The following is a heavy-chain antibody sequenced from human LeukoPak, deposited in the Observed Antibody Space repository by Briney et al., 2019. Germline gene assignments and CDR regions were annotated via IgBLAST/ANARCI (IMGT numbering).Heavy chain of an antibody. CDR2: ISAYNGNT. D-gene: IGHD2-2*02. CDR3: ARDYCSSTSCYNNRGY. J-gene: IGHJ4*02. Sequence: ASVKVSCKASGYTFTSYGISWVRQAPGPGLEWMGWISAYNGNTNYAQKLQGRVTMTTDTYTSTAYMELRSLRSDDTAVYYCARDYCSSTSCYNNRGYWGQGTLVTVSS. V-gene: IGHV1-18*01. CDR1: GYTFTSYG.